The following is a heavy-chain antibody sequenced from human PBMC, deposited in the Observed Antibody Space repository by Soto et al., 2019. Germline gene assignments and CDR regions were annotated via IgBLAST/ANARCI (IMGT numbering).Heavy chain of an antibody. CDR2: VRGDNGHR. Sequence: QVQLVQSGAEVKKPGASVKVSCKASGYTFSTHGISWVRQVPGQGLEWMGWVRGDNGHRNSAQSLQGRVTMTTDTSTNTAYMELRSLRSDDTAVYYCAIDLGYCRSGTCYREWFDPWGQGTLVTVSS. J-gene: IGHJ5*02. CDR3: AIDLGYCRSGTCYREWFDP. CDR1: GYTFSTHG. V-gene: IGHV1-18*01. D-gene: IGHD2-15*01.